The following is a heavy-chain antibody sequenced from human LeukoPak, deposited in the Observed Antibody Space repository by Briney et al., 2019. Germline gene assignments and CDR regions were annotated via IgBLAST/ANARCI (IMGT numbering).Heavy chain of an antibody. CDR3: ARDVFDY. CDR2: IKTDGSER. J-gene: IGHJ4*02. Sequence: PGGSLRLSCAASGFTLSSYWMSWVRQAPGKGLEWVANIKTDGSERYYVDSVKGRFTVSRDNAKNSLCLQMNSLRAEDTAVYYCARDVFDYWGQGTLVTASS. V-gene: IGHV3-7*01. CDR1: GFTLSSYW.